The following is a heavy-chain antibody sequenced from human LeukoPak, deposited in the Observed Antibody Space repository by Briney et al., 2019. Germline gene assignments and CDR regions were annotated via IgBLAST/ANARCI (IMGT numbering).Heavy chain of an antibody. CDR3: ARETSLAGFASGLGFNY. D-gene: IGHD6-19*01. Sequence: SETLSLTCTVSDGSISGYYWSWIRQPPGKGLEWIGYIYYTGTTYYNPSLKSRVTMSVDTSRNQFSLKLNSVTAADTAVYYCARETSLAGFASGLGFNYWGQGILVSVSS. J-gene: IGHJ4*02. V-gene: IGHV4-59*01. CDR1: DGSISGYY. CDR2: IYYTGTT.